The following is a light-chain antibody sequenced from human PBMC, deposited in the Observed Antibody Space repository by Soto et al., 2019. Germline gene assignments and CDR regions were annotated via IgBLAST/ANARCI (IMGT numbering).Light chain of an antibody. CDR3: PQSFNLPRT. J-gene: IGKJ1*01. Sequence: DIQMTQSPSSLSASVGETITITCRASQSISSSLNWFQHSPGQPPKLLLFPASNLRAVVPPRFSGSGSWPSFSLTIRSLQPEDFASDYCPQSFNLPRTFGPGTRV. CDR2: PAS. V-gene: IGKV1-39*01. CDR1: QSISSS.